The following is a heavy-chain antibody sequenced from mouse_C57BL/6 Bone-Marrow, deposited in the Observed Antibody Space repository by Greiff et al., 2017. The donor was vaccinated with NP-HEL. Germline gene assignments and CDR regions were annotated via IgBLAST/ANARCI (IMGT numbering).Heavy chain of an antibody. J-gene: IGHJ3*01. CDR2: IDPYSGGT. D-gene: IGHD2-4*01. Sequence: QVQLQQPGAELVKPGASVKLSCKASGYTFTSYWMHWVKQRPGRGLEWIGRIDPYSGGTKYNEKFKSKATLTVDTPSSTAYMQLSNLTSEDSAVEYCARSDYDYDSWFAYWGQGTLVTVSA. CDR3: ARSDYDYDSWFAY. CDR1: GYTFTSYW. V-gene: IGHV1-72*01.